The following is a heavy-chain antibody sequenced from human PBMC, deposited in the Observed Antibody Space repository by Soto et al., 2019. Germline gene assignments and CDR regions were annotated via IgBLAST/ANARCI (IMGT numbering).Heavy chain of an antibody. CDR1: GYTFTGYY. Sequence: SVEVSFRASGYTFTGYYMHWGRQAPVQGLEWMGWINPNSGGTNYAQKFQGRVTMTRDTSISTAYMELSRLRSDDTAVYYCARGLPFLEWLSYDAFDIWGQGTMVTVSS. V-gene: IGHV1-2*02. CDR2: INPNSGGT. CDR3: ARGLPFLEWLSYDAFDI. D-gene: IGHD3-3*01. J-gene: IGHJ3*02.